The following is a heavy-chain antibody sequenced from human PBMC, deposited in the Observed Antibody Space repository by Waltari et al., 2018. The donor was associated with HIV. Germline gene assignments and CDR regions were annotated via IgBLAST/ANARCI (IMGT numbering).Heavy chain of an antibody. CDR2: IYHSGST. V-gene: IGHV4-38-2*02. D-gene: IGHD6-19*01. Sequence: QVQLQESGPGLVKPSETLSLTCTVSGYSISSGYYWGWIRQPPGKGLEWIGSIYHSGSTYYNPSLKSRVTISVDTSKNQFSLKLSSVTAADTAVYYCARVFVGAVALFDDWYFDLWGRGTLVTVSS. CDR3: ARVFVGAVALFDDWYFDL. J-gene: IGHJ2*01. CDR1: GYSISSGYY.